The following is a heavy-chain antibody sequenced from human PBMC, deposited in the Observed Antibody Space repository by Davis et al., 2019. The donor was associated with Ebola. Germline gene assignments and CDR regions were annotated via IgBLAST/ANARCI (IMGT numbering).Heavy chain of an antibody. Sequence: GSLRLSCAVYPSSFSDYFWSWIRQPPGKGLEWIGHISHSGVTDYNPSLQSRVTISVDSFQKQFSLDLNSVTAADTAIYYCARTTKTSVSDSGLGYNYFDPWGQGTLVSVSS. J-gene: IGHJ5*02. CDR2: ISHSGVT. V-gene: IGHV4-34*01. CDR1: PSSFSDYF. D-gene: IGHD1-1*01. CDR3: ARTTKTSVSDSGLGYNYFDP.